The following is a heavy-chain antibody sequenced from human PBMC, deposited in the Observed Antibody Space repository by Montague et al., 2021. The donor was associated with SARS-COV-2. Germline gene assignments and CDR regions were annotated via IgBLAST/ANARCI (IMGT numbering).Heavy chain of an antibody. J-gene: IGHJ5*02. V-gene: IGHV2-70*11. CDR3: ARILVAAAGSPFDP. Sequence: VKPTQTLTLTCTFSGFSLSTSGMCVSWIRQPPGKALEWLARIDWDDDKYYSTSLKARLTISKDTSKNQVVLTMTNMDPVDTATYYCARILVAAAGSPFDPWGQGTTVTVSS. CDR1: GFSLSTSGMC. D-gene: IGHD6-13*01. CDR2: IDWDDDK.